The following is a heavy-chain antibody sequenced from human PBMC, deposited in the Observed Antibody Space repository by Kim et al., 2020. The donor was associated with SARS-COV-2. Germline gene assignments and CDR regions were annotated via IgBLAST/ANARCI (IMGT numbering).Heavy chain of an antibody. CDR3: ARDISPSYDSSGPNWFDP. J-gene: IGHJ5*02. Sequence: SETLSLTCTVSGGSISSYYWSWIRQPPGKGLEWIGYIYYSGSTNYNPSLKSRVTISVDTSKNQFSLKLSSVTAADTAVYYCARDISPSYDSSGPNWFDPWGQGTLVTVSS. CDR2: IYYSGST. CDR1: GGSISSYY. V-gene: IGHV4-59*13. D-gene: IGHD3-22*01.